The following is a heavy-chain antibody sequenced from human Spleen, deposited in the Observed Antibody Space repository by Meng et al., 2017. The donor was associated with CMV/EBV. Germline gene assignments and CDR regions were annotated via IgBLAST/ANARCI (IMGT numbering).Heavy chain of an antibody. CDR3: ARDSVYYYDTSGYSKWFDP. V-gene: IGHV1-18*01. CDR1: GYSFINYG. CDR2: ISAYNEMT. J-gene: IGHJ5*02. Sequence: QVQLVQSGAEVKTPGASVKVSCKASGYSFINYGVSWVRQAPGQGLEWMGWISAYNEMTNYAQKFQDKITMTTDTSTDTAYMELRSLRSDDTGLYYCARDSVYYYDTSGYSKWFDPWGQGTLVTVSS. D-gene: IGHD3-22*01.